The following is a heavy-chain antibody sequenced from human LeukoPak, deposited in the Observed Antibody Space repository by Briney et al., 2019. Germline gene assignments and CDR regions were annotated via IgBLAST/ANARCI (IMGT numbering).Heavy chain of an antibody. Sequence: GGSLRLSCVASGFTFSTYAMSWVRQAPGKGLEWVSDISGSGEITDYADSVKGRFTISRDNSKNTVYQQMNSLRAEDTAVYYCARVGQGEWYFDLWGRGTLVTVSS. CDR3: ARVGQGEWYFDL. D-gene: IGHD1-26*01. V-gene: IGHV3-23*01. CDR1: GFTFSTYA. CDR2: ISGSGEIT. J-gene: IGHJ2*01.